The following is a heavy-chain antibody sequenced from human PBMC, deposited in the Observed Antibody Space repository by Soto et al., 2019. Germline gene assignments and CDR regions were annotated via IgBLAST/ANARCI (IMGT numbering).Heavy chain of an antibody. V-gene: IGHV4-4*02. CDR3: ASRRITIFGPFDY. CDR2: IYHSGST. D-gene: IGHD3-3*01. Sequence: SETLSLTCAVSSGSISSSNWWSWVRQPPGKGLEWFGEIYHSGSTNYNPSLKSRVTISVDKSKNQFSLKLSSVTAADTAVYYCASRRITIFGPFDYWGQGTLVTVSS. J-gene: IGHJ4*02. CDR1: SGSISSSNW.